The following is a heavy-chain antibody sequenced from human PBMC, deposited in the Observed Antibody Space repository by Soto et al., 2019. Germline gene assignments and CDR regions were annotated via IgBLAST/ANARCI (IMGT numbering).Heavy chain of an antibody. J-gene: IGHJ4*02. V-gene: IGHV1-3*01. Sequence: ASVKVSFKASGYTFSSYAMHWVRQAPGQRLEWMGWINAGYGNTKSSQKFQDRVTISRDTSASTAYMELTSLRSEDTAVYYCARDTGDGTFDFWGQGTLVTVSS. CDR2: INAGYGNT. D-gene: IGHD7-27*01. CDR1: GYTFSSYA. CDR3: ARDTGDGTFDF.